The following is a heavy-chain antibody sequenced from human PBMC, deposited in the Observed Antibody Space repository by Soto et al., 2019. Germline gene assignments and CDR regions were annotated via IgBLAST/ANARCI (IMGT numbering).Heavy chain of an antibody. CDR3: AKDDDTSSHFSLLDF. Sequence: PGGSLRPSFPASGFTFIHPGIHWVRPAPGKGLEWVALTWSGGRGENYADSVRGRFTVSRDNSKTTVYLQMNSLRVEDTAVYYCAKDDDTSSHFSLLDFRGQGTLVTVS. CDR1: GFTFIHPG. D-gene: IGHD3-22*01. J-gene: IGHJ4*02. V-gene: IGHV3-33*06. CDR2: TWSGGRGE.